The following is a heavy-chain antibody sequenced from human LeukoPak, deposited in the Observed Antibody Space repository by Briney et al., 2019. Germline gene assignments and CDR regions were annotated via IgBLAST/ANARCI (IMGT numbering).Heavy chain of an antibody. Sequence: PSETLSLTCTVSGGSISSSSWSWIRQPPGKGLEWIGSVHYSGSTSYNPSLQSRVTMSVDTSKNQFSLKLTFVTATDTAVYYCARVAYGDYDDYWGQGTLVTVSS. CDR3: ARVAYGDYDDY. J-gene: IGHJ4*02. D-gene: IGHD4-17*01. V-gene: IGHV4-59*01. CDR1: GGSISSSS. CDR2: VHYSGST.